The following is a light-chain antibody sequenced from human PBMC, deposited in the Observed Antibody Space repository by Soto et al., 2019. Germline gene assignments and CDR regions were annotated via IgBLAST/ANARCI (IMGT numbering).Light chain of an antibody. Sequence: QSVLTQPASVSGSPGQSITISCTGTSSDVGSYNLVSWYQQHPGKAPKLMIYEVSQRPSGVSNRFSGSKSGNTASLTISGLQAEDEADYYCCSYAGSSTPLIFGTGTKLTVL. V-gene: IGLV2-23*02. CDR3: CSYAGSSTPLI. J-gene: IGLJ1*01. CDR2: EVS. CDR1: SSDVGSYNL.